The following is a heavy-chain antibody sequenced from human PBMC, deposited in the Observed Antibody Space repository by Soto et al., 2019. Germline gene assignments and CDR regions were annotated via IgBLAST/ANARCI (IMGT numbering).Heavy chain of an antibody. Sequence: GGSLRLSCAASGFTFSSYDMHWVRQAPGKGLEWVSAIGTAGDTYYPGSVKGRLTISRENAKNSLYLQMNSLRAEDTAVYYCAREWSGYSYGPYYYYGMDVWGQGTTVTVSS. CDR2: IGTAGDT. V-gene: IGHV3-13*01. D-gene: IGHD5-18*01. CDR3: AREWSGYSYGPYYYYGMDV. J-gene: IGHJ6*02. CDR1: GFTFSSYD.